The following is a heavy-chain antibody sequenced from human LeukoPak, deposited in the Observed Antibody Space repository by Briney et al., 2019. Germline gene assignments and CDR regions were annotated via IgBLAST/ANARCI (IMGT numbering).Heavy chain of an antibody. CDR3: ARSGYSYGADAFDI. J-gene: IGHJ3*02. CDR2: IYYSGST. D-gene: IGHD5-18*01. V-gene: IGHV4-59*01. Sequence: SETLSLTCAVSGGSISSYYWSWIRQPPGKGLEWIGYIYYSGSTNYNPSLKSRVTISVDTSRTQFSLKLSSVTAADTAVYYCARSGYSYGADAFDIWGQGTMVTVSS. CDR1: GGSISSYY.